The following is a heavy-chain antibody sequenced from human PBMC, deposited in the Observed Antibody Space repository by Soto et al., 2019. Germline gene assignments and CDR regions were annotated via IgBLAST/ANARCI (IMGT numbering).Heavy chain of an antibody. CDR3: ARDASPTYYDFWSGYSNGHYFDY. CDR1: GGSISSGGYY. V-gene: IGHV4-31*03. Sequence: QVQLQESGPGLVKPSQTLSLTCTVSGGSISSGGYYWSWIRQHPGKGLEWIGYIYYSGSTYYNPSLNSRVTMSVDTSKNQFSLKLSSVTAADTAVYYCARDASPTYYDFWSGYSNGHYFDYWGQGTLVTVSS. CDR2: IYYSGST. J-gene: IGHJ4*02. D-gene: IGHD3-3*01.